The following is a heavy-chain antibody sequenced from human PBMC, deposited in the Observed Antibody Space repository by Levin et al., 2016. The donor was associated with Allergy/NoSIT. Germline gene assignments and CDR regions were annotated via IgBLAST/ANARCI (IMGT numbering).Heavy chain of an antibody. CDR2: IRDKAHRHAT. CDR3: ARSRDGITAFAY. D-gene: IGHD5-24*01. V-gene: IGHV3-72*01. CDR1: GYTFSRYT. J-gene: IGHJ4*02. Sequence: GESLKISCAASGYTFSRYTMNWVRQAPGKGLEWVGRIRDKAHRHATDYAASVKGRFTISRDDSKNSLFLQMNSLKTEDTAMYYCARSRDGITAFAYWGQGTLVTVSS.